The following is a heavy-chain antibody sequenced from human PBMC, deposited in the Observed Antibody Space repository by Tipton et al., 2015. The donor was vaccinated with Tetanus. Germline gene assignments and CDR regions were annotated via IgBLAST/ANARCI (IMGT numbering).Heavy chain of an antibody. J-gene: IGHJ4*02. V-gene: IGHV3-30*03. D-gene: IGHD6-13*01. CDR1: GFTFSNSG. CDR2: ISYDGNYQ. Sequence: RSLRLSCAASGFTFSNSGMHWVRQAPGKGLEWVAIISYDGNYQSYAESVKGRFTISRDNSKSTLFLQMNGLRAEDTAGYYCIYTISWSAFDYWGQGSLFPVSS. CDR3: IYTISWSAFDY.